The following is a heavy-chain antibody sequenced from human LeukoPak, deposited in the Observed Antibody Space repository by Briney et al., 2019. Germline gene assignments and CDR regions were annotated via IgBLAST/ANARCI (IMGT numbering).Heavy chain of an antibody. Sequence: PGRSLRLSCAASGFTFSSYAMHWVRQAPGKGLEWVAVISYDGSNKYYADSVKGRFTISRDNSKNTLDLQMDTLRAEDTAVYYCARDPAEDSSGLSGYWGQGTLVTVSS. CDR3: ARDPAEDSSGLSGY. CDR2: ISYDGSNK. CDR1: GFTFSSYA. D-gene: IGHD6-19*01. J-gene: IGHJ4*02. V-gene: IGHV3-30*04.